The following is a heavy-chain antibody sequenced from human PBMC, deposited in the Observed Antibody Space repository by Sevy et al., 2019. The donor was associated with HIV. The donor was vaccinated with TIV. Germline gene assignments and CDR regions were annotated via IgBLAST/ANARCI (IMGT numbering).Heavy chain of an antibody. CDR3: ARESIAAAGDFDY. CDR1: GGSISNYY. J-gene: IGHJ4*02. Sequence: SESLSLTCSVSGGSISNYYWSWIRQPPGKGLEWIGYIYYSGSTNYNPSLKSRVTIPVDTSKNQCSLKLSSVTATDTAVYYCARESIAAAGDFDYWGQGTLVTVSS. V-gene: IGHV4-59*01. CDR2: IYYSGST. D-gene: IGHD6-13*01.